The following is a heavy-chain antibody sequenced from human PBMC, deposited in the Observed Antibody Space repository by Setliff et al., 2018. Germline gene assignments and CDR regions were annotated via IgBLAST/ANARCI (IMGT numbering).Heavy chain of an antibody. Sequence: PGGSLRLSCAASGFTFSDYYMSWIRQAPGKGLEWVSYISSSGSTIYYADSVKGRFTISRDNSRRSVLLQIDSLRVEDTAVYYCARGITMIVVVTHYYYMDVWGKGTTVTSP. CDR2: ISSSGSTI. CDR3: ARGITMIVVVTHYYYMDV. CDR1: GFTFSDYY. V-gene: IGHV3-11*04. D-gene: IGHD3-22*01. J-gene: IGHJ6*03.